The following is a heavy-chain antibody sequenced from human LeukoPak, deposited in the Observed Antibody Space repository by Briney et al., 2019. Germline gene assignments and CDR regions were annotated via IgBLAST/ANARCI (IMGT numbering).Heavy chain of an antibody. CDR3: ARGSTDYGDPNFDY. CDR1: GGSFSGYY. CDR2: INHSGST. Sequence: SETLSLTCAVYGGSFSGYYWSWIRKPPGKGLEWIGEINHSGSTNYNPSLKSRVTISVDTSKNQFSLKLSSVTAADTAVYYCARGSTDYGDPNFDYWGQGTLVTVSS. D-gene: IGHD4-17*01. J-gene: IGHJ4*02. V-gene: IGHV4-34*01.